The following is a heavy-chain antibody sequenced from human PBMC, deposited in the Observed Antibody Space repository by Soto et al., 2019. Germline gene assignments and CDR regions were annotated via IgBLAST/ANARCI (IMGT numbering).Heavy chain of an antibody. V-gene: IGHV3-15*01. Sequence: GGSLRLSCAASGFTLSNAWMSWVRQAPGKGLEWVGRIKSKTDGGTTDYAAPVKGRFTISRDDSKNTLYLQMNSLKTEDTAVYYCSTERQYYDFWSGYAPPALWWFDPWGQGTRGTAPQ. D-gene: IGHD3-3*01. CDR1: GFTLSNAW. J-gene: IGHJ5*02. CDR3: STERQYYDFWSGYAPPALWWFDP. CDR2: IKSKTDGGTT.